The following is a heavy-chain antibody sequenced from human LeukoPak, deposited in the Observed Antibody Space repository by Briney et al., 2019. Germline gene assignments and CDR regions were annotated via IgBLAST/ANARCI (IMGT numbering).Heavy chain of an antibody. CDR3: AKDVLRVVVTAISLRGDAFDI. D-gene: IGHD2-21*02. J-gene: IGHJ3*02. V-gene: IGHV3-23*01. Sequence: GGSLRLSCAASGFTFSSYGMSWVRQAPGKGLEWVSAISGSGGSTYYADSVKGRFTISRDNSKNTLYLQMNSLRAEDTAVYYCAKDVLRVVVTAISLRGDAFDIWGQGTMVTVSS. CDR1: GFTFSSYG. CDR2: ISGSGGST.